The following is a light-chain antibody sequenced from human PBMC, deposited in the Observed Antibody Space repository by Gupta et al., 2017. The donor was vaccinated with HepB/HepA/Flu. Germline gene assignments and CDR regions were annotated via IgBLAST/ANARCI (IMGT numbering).Light chain of an antibody. CDR3: WQRKHFPCT. CDR1: QSLVHSNGNTY. J-gene: IGKJ1*01. V-gene: IGKV2-24*01. Sequence: DAVMTQSPLSLPVTLGQPASISCRSIQSLVHSNGNTYLNWLQQRPGQPPRLLIYKSSNRGSGVPDRFSGSGAGTDFTLKISRVEAEDVGVYYCWQRKHFPCTFGQGTKVEIK. CDR2: KSS.